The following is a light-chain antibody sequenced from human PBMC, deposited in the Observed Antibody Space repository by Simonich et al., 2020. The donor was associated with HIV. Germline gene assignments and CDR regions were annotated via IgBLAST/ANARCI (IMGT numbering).Light chain of an antibody. Sequence: QSALTQPASVSGSPGQSITISCTGTSSDVGGYNYVSWYQQPPGKAPKLMIYDVSKRPSGVSNRFSGSKSGNTASLTLSGLQAEDEADYYCQSYDSSNFAWVFGGGTKLTVL. CDR2: DVS. CDR3: QSYDSSNFAWV. CDR1: SSDVGGYNY. J-gene: IGLJ3*02. V-gene: IGLV2-14*01.